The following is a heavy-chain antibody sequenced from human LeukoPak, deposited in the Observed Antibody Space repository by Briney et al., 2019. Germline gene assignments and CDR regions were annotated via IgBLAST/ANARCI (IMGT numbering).Heavy chain of an antibody. CDR2: IRSNSDGGTI. CDR1: GFTFSNAW. J-gene: IGHJ5*02. Sequence: GGSLRLSCATSGFTFSNAWMNWVRQAPGKGPEWVGRIRSNSDGGTIDYAAPVKGRFTLSRDDSKTTLYLQMNSLQTEDTAVYYCATDFYDSTWGQGTLVTVSS. CDR3: ATDFYDST. D-gene: IGHD3-22*01. V-gene: IGHV3-15*07.